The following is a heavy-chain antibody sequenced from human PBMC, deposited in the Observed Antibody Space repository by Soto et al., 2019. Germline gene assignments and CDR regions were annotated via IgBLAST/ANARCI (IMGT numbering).Heavy chain of an antibody. Sequence: GGSLRLSCAASGFTFSSYSMNWVRQAPGKGLEWVSSISSSSSYIYYADSVKGRFTISRDNAKNSLYLQMNSLRAEDTSVYYCASGEYSSSVSGYETLFDYWGQGTLVTVSS. CDR2: ISSSSSYI. CDR1: GFTFSSYS. CDR3: ASGEYSSSVSGYETLFDY. V-gene: IGHV3-21*01. J-gene: IGHJ4*02. D-gene: IGHD5-12*01.